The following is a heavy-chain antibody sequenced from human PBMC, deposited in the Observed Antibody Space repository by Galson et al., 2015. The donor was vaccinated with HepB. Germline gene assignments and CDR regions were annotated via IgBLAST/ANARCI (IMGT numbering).Heavy chain of an antibody. V-gene: IGHV3-23*01. D-gene: IGHD3-16*01. J-gene: IGHJ4*02. CDR2: VRGSGTGT. CDR3: AKDSGFGGEDY. Sequence: SLRLSCAASGFTFGVYTMNWVRQAPGKGLEWVSAVRGSGTGTWYADSVKGRFTISRDDSKNTVFLQLNSLRAEDTAIYYCAKDSGFGGEDYWGQGILVTVSS. CDR1: GFTFGVYT.